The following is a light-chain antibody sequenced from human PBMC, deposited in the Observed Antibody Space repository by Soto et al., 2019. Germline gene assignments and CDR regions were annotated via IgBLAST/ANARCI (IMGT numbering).Light chain of an antibody. V-gene: IGKV3-11*01. CDR2: DAS. CDR1: QSVSSY. J-gene: IGKJ4*01. Sequence: EIVLTQSPATLSLSPGDSATLSWRASQSVSSYLAWYQQKPGQAPRLLIYDASNRATGIPARFSGSGSGTDFTLTITTLEPEDFAVYYCQQRSNWPSTFGGGTKVEIK. CDR3: QQRSNWPST.